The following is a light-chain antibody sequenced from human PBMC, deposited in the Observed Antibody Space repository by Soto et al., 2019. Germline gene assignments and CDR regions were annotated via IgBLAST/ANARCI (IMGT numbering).Light chain of an antibody. CDR2: GAS. V-gene: IGKV3-15*01. Sequence: EIMMTQSPATPSVSPGETATLSCRASQSVSSNLAWYQQKPGQAPSLLIYGASTRATDIPPRFSGSGSGTEFTLTITSLQSEDFAVYYCQQYKNWPPLTFGGGTKVDIK. J-gene: IGKJ4*01. CDR1: QSVSSN. CDR3: QQYKNWPPLT.